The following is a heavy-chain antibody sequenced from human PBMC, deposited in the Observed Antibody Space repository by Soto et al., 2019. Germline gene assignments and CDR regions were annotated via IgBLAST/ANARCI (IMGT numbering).Heavy chain of an antibody. V-gene: IGHV4-34*01. D-gene: IGHD2-2*01. CDR3: ARGVYCSSTRCYWGMDV. J-gene: IGHJ6*02. Sequence: QVQLQQWGAGLLKPSETLSLTCAVYGGSLSGYYWSWIRQPPGKGLEWIGEINHSGSTNYNPSLKSRVTISVDTSKHQFSLKLSSMTAADTAVYYCARGVYCSSTRCYWGMDVWGQGTTVTVSS. CDR2: INHSGST. CDR1: GGSLSGYY.